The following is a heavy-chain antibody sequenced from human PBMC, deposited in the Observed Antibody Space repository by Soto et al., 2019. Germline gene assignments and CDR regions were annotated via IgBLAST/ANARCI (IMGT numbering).Heavy chain of an antibody. J-gene: IGHJ6*02. CDR3: ARDSLREASMVFMLNYSRDV. Sequence: EVQLVESGGGLVQPGGSLRLSCAASGFTFSSYSMNWVRQAPGKGLEWVSYISSSSSTIYYADSVKGRFTISRDNAKNSPYLQMNRLRDEDTAVYYCARDSLREASMVFMLNYSRDVWGQGTTVTVSS. V-gene: IGHV3-48*02. D-gene: IGHD2-8*01. CDR2: ISSSSSTI. CDR1: GFTFSSYS.